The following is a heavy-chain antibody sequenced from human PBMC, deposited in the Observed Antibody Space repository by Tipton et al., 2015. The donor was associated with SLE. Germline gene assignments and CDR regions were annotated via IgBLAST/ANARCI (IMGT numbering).Heavy chain of an antibody. CDR3: ARDPFPTVTTGAFDI. D-gene: IGHD4-17*01. Sequence: TLSLTCTVSGGSISSHYWSWIRQPPGKGLEWIGYIYYSGSTNYNPPLKSRVTISVDTSKNQFSLKLSSVTAADTAVYYCARDPFPTVTTGAFDIWGQGTMVTVSS. V-gene: IGHV4-59*11. CDR1: GGSISSHY. J-gene: IGHJ3*02. CDR2: IYYSGST.